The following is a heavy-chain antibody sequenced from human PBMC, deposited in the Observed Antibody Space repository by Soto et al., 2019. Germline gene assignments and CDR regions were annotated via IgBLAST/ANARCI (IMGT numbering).Heavy chain of an antibody. CDR2: IYSGGST. CDR1: GFSVSSNY. J-gene: IGHJ2*01. V-gene: IGHV3-53*01. Sequence: EVQVVESGGGLIQPGGSLRLSCAASGFSVSSNYMSWVRQAPGKGLEWVSVIYSGGSTYYADSMKGRFTISRDNSKNTLYLQINSLRAEDTAVYYCARGYSGSHWYFDLWGLAPWSLSPQ. D-gene: IGHD1-26*01. CDR3: ARGYSGSHWYFDL.